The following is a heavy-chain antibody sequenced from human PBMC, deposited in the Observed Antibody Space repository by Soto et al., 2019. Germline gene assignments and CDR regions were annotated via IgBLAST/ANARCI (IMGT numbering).Heavy chain of an antibody. J-gene: IGHJ4*02. V-gene: IGHV2-5*02. CDR3: ARQVELGGYAIET. CDR2: LLWDDDE. D-gene: IGHD5-12*01. Sequence: QITLKESGPTLVKPTQTLTLTCTFSGFSLSDIGVGVGWVRQSPGKALECLAVLLWDDDERYSPSLENRVTITKDASENQVVLTMTNMDAVDTGTYYCARQVELGGYAIETWGQGTLVIVSS. CDR1: GFSLSDIGVG.